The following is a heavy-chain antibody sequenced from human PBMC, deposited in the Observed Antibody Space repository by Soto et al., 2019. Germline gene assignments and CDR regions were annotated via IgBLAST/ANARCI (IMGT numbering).Heavy chain of an antibody. CDR3: ARLELRRRNDKWAGWFDP. V-gene: IGHV1-8*01. Sequence: QVQLVQSGAPVKSPGASVKVSCKSSGYTFINKDITWVRQAAGQGLEWMGWMDIKNDYTVYALKLKGTVTMYRDTSIDTGYMALSGRRPDHTAVYYCARLELRRRNDKWAGWFDPWGQGTLVPGSA. CDR1: GYTFINKD. J-gene: IGHJ5*02. D-gene: IGHD1-26*01. CDR2: MDIKNDYT.